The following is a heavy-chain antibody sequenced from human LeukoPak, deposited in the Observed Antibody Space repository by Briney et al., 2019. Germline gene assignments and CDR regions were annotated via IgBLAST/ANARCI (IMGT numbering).Heavy chain of an antibody. D-gene: IGHD6-13*01. CDR2: ISGSGGST. CDR1: GFTFSSYA. Sequence: PGGSLRLSCAASGFTFSSYAMSWVRQAPGKGLEWVSAISGSGGSTYYADSVKGRFTISRDNSKNTLYLQMSSLRAEDTAVYYCAKDKSLYSSSLPYMDVWGKGTTVTVSS. J-gene: IGHJ6*03. V-gene: IGHV3-23*01. CDR3: AKDKSLYSSSLPYMDV.